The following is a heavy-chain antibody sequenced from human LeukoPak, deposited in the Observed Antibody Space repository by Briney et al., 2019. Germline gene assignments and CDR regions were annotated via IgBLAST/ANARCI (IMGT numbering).Heavy chain of an antibody. V-gene: IGHV4-4*07. CDR2: IYTSGST. D-gene: IGHD3-10*01. CDR3: ASDFGY. CDR1: GGSISTDY. J-gene: IGHJ4*02. Sequence: SETLSLACTVSGGSISTDYWTWIRQPAGKGLEWIRLIYTSGSTNYNPSLKSRVTMSVDTSKNQFSLKLTSVTAADTAVYYCASDFGYRGQGTLVTVSS.